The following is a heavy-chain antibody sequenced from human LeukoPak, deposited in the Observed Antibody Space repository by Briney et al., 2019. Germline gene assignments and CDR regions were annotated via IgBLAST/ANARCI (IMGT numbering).Heavy chain of an antibody. CDR3: ARGLPSWIQGKWVDP. V-gene: IGHV4-39*07. J-gene: IGHJ5*02. CDR2: INQSGSS. CDR1: GGSISSSSYY. D-gene: IGHD5-18*01. Sequence: SETLSLTCTVSGGSISSSSYYWNWIRQPPDKGLEWIGEINQSGSSNYNPSLKSRVTISIDMSKNQLSLKLSSVTAADTAMYYCARGLPSWIQGKWVDPWAQGTLVTVSS.